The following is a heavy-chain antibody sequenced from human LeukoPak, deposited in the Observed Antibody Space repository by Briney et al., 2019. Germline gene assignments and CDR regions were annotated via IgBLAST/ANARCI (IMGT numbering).Heavy chain of an antibody. J-gene: IGHJ4*02. CDR2: ISSDGSNK. CDR3: ARRENDY. V-gene: IGHV3-30*04. Sequence: GGSLRLSCAASGFTFSSYAMHWVRQAPGKGLEWVAVISSDGSNKYYADSVKGRFTVSRDNSKNTLYLQMNSLRAEDTAVYYCARRENDYWGQGTLVTVSS. CDR1: GFTFSSYA. D-gene: IGHD5-24*01.